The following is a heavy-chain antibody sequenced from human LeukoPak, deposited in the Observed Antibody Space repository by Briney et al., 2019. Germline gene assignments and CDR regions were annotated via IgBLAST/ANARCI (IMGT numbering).Heavy chain of an antibody. CDR2: IYPGDSDT. CDR1: GYSFTSYW. CDR3: ARHPMYYYDSSGPTGGFDP. Sequence: GESLKISCKGSGYSFTSYWIGWVRQMPGKGLERMGIIYPGDSDTRYSPSFQGQVTISADKSISTAYLQWSSLKASDTAMYYCARHPMYYYDSSGPTGGFDPWGQGTLVTVSS. V-gene: IGHV5-51*01. J-gene: IGHJ5*02. D-gene: IGHD3-22*01.